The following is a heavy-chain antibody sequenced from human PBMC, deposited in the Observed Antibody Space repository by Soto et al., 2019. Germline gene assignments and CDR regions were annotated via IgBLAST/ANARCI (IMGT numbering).Heavy chain of an antibody. V-gene: IGHV4-59*01. D-gene: IGHD6-13*01. CDR3: AKYRRTEAEGFTLDY. Sequence: SETLSLTCTVSGDSINNYYWSWIRQPPGKRLEWLGYIYYTGSTTYNPSLESRITMSVDTSKNQFSLKLSSVNAADTAVYYCAKYRRTEAEGFTLDYWGRGTLVTVSS. J-gene: IGHJ4*02. CDR2: IYYTGST. CDR1: GDSINNYY.